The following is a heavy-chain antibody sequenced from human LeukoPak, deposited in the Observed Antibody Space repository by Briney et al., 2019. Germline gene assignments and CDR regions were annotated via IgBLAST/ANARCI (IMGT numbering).Heavy chain of an antibody. V-gene: IGHV1-46*01. J-gene: IGHJ6*02. CDR2: INPIGART. Sequence: ASVKVPCKASGYTFTSYYMHWVRQAPGQGLDWMGIINPIGARTTYAQKFRGRLTMTRDTSTSTVYMELSSLRSGDTAVYYCARETALVTNYYSYYGMDVWGQGTTVTVSS. D-gene: IGHD5-18*01. CDR3: ARETALVTNYYSYYGMDV. CDR1: GYTFTSYY.